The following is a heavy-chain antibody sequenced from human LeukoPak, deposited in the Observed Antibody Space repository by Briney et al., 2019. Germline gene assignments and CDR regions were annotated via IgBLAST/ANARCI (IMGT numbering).Heavy chain of an antibody. CDR2: IKEDGSEK. J-gene: IGHJ4*02. CDR1: GFTFGSYW. Sequence: GGSLGLSCAASGFTFGSYWMSWVRQAPGKGLEWVANIKEDGSEKYYVDSVKGRFTISRDDAKNSLYLQMTSLRAEDTAVYYCARVPYCSSTSCYAIFDYWGQGALVTVSS. CDR3: ARVPYCSSTSCYAIFDY. V-gene: IGHV3-7*05. D-gene: IGHD2-2*01.